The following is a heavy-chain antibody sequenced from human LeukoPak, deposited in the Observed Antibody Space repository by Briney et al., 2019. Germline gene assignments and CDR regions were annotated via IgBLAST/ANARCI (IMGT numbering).Heavy chain of an antibody. D-gene: IGHD6-19*01. CDR3: AKDGYSSGWSFDY. J-gene: IGHJ4*02. CDR2: ISGSGGST. CDR1: GFTFSICA. Sequence: PGGSLRLSCAASGFTFSICAMSWVRQAPGKGLEGVSGISGSGGSTYYTDSVKGRFTISRDNSKNMVYLEMNSLRAEDTAVYYCAKDGYSSGWSFDYWGQGTLVTVSS. V-gene: IGHV3-23*01.